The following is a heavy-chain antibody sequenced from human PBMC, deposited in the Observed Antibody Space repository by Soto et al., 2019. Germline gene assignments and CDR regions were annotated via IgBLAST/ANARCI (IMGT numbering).Heavy chain of an antibody. J-gene: IGHJ6*02. Sequence: VQLLESGGILVQPGGSLRLSCTASGFTFSDYAMHWVCQAPGKGLEWLSSISGSGGNTYYADSVKGRFTISRDNSKNTLYLQMNSLRAEDTAVYYCAKVRWERAYYYGMDVWGQGTTVTVSS. D-gene: IGHD1-26*01. CDR2: ISGSGGNT. CDR1: GFTFSDYA. V-gene: IGHV3-23*01. CDR3: AKVRWERAYYYGMDV.